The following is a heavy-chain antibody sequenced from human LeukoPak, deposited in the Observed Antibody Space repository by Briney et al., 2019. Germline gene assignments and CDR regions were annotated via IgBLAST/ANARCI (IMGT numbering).Heavy chain of an antibody. CDR1: GITFSSYA. CDR2: ISYDGSNK. CDR3: ARVMGRYCSSTSCYVDY. Sequence: GRSLRLSCAASGITFSSYAMHWDRQAPGKGLEWVAVISYDGSNKYYADSVKGRFTISRDNSKNTLYLQMNSLRAEDTAVYYCARVMGRYCSSTSCYVDYWGQGTLVTVSS. V-gene: IGHV3-30*04. J-gene: IGHJ4*02. D-gene: IGHD2-2*01.